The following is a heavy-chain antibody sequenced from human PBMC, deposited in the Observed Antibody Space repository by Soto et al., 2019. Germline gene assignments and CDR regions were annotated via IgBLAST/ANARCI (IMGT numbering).Heavy chain of an antibody. Sequence: SVKVSCKASGGTFSSYAISWVRQAPGQGLEWMGGIIPIFGTANYAQKFQGRVTITTDESTSTAYMELSSLRSEDTAVYYCARGMTTVTTQGDYYYYYGIDVCGQGPTVTV. J-gene: IGHJ6*01. V-gene: IGHV1-69*05. CDR2: IIPIFGTA. D-gene: IGHD4-17*01. CDR1: GGTFSSYA. CDR3: ARGMTTVTTQGDYYYYYGIDV.